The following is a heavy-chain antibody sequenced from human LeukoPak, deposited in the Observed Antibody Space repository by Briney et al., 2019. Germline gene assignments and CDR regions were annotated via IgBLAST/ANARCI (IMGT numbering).Heavy chain of an antibody. CDR2: IYYGGST. CDR3: ARGGLDILTGYYSGNFDY. Sequence: SETLSLTCTVSGGSISSYYWSWIRQPPGKGLEWIGYIYYGGSTNYNPSLKSRVTISVDTSKNQFSLKLSSVTAADTAVYYCARGGLDILTGYYSGNFDYWGQGTLVTVSS. J-gene: IGHJ4*02. CDR1: GGSISSYY. D-gene: IGHD3-9*01. V-gene: IGHV4-59*08.